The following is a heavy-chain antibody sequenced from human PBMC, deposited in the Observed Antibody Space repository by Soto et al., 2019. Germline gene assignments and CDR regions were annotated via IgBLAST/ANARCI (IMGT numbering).Heavy chain of an antibody. J-gene: IGHJ2*01. Sequence: GASVKVSCKASGYTFTNYGIHWVRQAPGQRLEWMGWINAGNGNTKYSQKFQGRVIITRDTSASTAYMELSSLRSEDTAVFYRARAASSSGWYHWYFDFWGRGTLVTVSS. CDR1: GYTFTNYG. CDR2: INAGNGNT. V-gene: IGHV1-3*01. CDR3: ARAASSSGWYHWYFDF. D-gene: IGHD6-19*01.